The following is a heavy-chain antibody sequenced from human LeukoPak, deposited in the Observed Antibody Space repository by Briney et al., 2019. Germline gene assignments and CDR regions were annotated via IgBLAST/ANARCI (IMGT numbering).Heavy chain of an antibody. Sequence: PGGSLRLSCAASGFTFSSYAMHWVRQAPPKGLEWVAVISYDGTNKYYEDSVKGQFTISRDNSKNTLYLQMNSLRAEDTAVYYCARGPPRGDILTGYHDYWGQGTLVTVSS. CDR2: ISYDGTNK. V-gene: IGHV3-30*04. CDR3: ARGPPRGDILTGYHDY. D-gene: IGHD3-9*01. J-gene: IGHJ4*02. CDR1: GFTFSSYA.